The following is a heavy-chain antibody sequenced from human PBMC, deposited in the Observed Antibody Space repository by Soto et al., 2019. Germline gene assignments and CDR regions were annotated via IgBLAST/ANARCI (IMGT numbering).Heavy chain of an antibody. V-gene: IGHV4-39*01. CDR1: DGSINSSYYS. D-gene: IGHD3-3*01. Sequence: PSDPLSHTFSVLDGSINSSYYSLGCILPPPGMGLEWIGSIYYSGSTYYNPSLKSRVTISVDSSKNQFSLMLSSVTAADTAVYYCARRGITIFGVVINGVDVWGQGTTVT. J-gene: IGHJ6*02. CDR3: ARRGITIFGVVINGVDV. CDR2: IYYSGST.